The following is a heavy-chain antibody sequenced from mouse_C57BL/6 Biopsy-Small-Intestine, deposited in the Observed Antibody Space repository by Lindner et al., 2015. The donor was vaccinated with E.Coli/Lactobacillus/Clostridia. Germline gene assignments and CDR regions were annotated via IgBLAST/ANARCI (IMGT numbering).Heavy chain of an antibody. CDR2: ISSGSSTI. CDR1: GFTFSDYG. J-gene: IGHJ4*01. CDR3: TRDSDDGYFYYAMDY. V-gene: IGHV5-17*01. D-gene: IGHD2-3*01. Sequence: EVQLQESGGGLVKPGGSLKLSCAASGFTFSDYGMHWARQAPEKGLEWVAYISSGSSTIYYADTVKGRFTISRDNAKNTLFLQMTSLRSEDTAMYYCTRDSDDGYFYYAMDYWGQGTSVTVSS.